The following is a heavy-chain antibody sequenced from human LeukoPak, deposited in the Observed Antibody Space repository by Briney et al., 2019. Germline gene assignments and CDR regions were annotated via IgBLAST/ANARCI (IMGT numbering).Heavy chain of an antibody. J-gene: IGHJ4*02. CDR1: GSTFSSYW. CDR2: IKQDGSEK. V-gene: IGHV3-7*01. CDR3: ARRRAITMVQGFSFDY. D-gene: IGHD3-10*01. Sequence: GGSLRLSCAASGSTFSSYWMSWVRQAPGKGLEWVANIKQDGSEKYYVDSVKGRFTISRDNAKNSLYLQMNSLRAEDTAVYYCARRRAITMVQGFSFDYWGQGTLVTVSS.